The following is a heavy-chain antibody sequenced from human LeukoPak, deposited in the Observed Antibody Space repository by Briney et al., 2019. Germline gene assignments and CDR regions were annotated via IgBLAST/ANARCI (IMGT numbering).Heavy chain of an antibody. J-gene: IGHJ2*01. V-gene: IGHV1-2*02. CDR1: GYTFTSYY. D-gene: IGHD4-17*01. CDR3: ARSTVTTAGFWYFDL. CDR2: INPNSGGT. Sequence: ASVKVSCKASGYTFTSYYMHWVRQAPGQGLEWMGWINPNSGGTNYAQKFQGRVTMTRDTSISTAYMELSRLRSDDTAVYYCARSTVTTAGFWYFDLWGRGTLVTVSS.